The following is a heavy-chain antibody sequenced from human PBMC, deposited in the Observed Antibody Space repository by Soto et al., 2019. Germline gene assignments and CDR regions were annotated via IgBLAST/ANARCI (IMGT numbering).Heavy chain of an antibody. Sequence: GGSLRLFCPASGFTFSSYAMHWVRQAPGKGLEYVSAISSNGGSTYYADSVKGRFTISRDNSKNTLYLQMRSLRAEDTAVYYCVKDQGGYSGYVFDYWGQGTLVTVSS. D-gene: IGHD5-12*01. CDR3: VKDQGGYSGYVFDY. CDR2: ISSNGGST. J-gene: IGHJ4*02. CDR1: GFTFSSYA. V-gene: IGHV3-64D*06.